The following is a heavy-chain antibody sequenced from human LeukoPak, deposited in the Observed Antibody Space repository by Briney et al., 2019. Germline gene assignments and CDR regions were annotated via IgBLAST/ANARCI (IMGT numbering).Heavy chain of an antibody. J-gene: IGHJ3*02. CDR1: GFTFSSYA. V-gene: IGHV3-30*04. Sequence: PGGSLRLSCAASGFTFSSYATHWVRQAPGKGLEWVAVISYDGSNKYYADSVKGRFTISRDNSKNTLYLQMNSLRAEDTAVYYCARDYGDYPGFDAFDIWGQGTMVTVSS. CDR2: ISYDGSNK. D-gene: IGHD4-17*01. CDR3: ARDYGDYPGFDAFDI.